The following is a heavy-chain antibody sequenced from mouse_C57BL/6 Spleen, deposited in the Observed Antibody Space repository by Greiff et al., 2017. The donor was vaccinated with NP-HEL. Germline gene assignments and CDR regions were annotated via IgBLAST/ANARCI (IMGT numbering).Heavy chain of an antibody. J-gene: IGHJ3*01. CDR1: GFSFNTYA. V-gene: IGHV10-1*01. CDR2: IRSKSNNYAT. D-gene: IGHD2-4*01. CDR3: VRPHYDYDWFAY. Sequence: EVQLVESGGGLVQPKGSLKLSCAASGFSFNTYAMNWVRQAPGKGLEWVARIRSKSNNYATYYADSVKDRFTISRDDSESMLYLQMNNLKTEDTAMYYCVRPHYDYDWFAYWGQGTLVTVSA.